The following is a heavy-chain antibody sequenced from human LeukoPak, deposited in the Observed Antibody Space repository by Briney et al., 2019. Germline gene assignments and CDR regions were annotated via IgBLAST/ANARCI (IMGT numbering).Heavy chain of an antibody. V-gene: IGHV1-69*04. CDR3: ARDFGIAARPFDY. D-gene: IGHD6-6*01. J-gene: IGHJ4*02. CDR2: IIPILGIA. CDR1: GGTFSSYA. Sequence: ASVKVSCKASGGTFSSYAISWVRQAPGQGLEWMGRIIPILGIANYAQKFQGRVTMTRDTSTSTVYMELSSLRSEDTAVYYCARDFGIAARPFDYWGQGTLVTVSS.